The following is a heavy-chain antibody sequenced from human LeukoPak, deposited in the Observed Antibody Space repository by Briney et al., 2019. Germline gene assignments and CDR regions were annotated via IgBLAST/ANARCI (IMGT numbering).Heavy chain of an antibody. CDR3: ARIRDGYNDAYDL. D-gene: IGHD5-24*01. V-gene: IGHV1-46*01. J-gene: IGHJ3*01. Sequence: GASVKVSCKASGYTFTNSYIHWVRQAPGQVLEWMGLINPDGGNTNYAQNFQGRVTLTRDTSTSTVYMELSSLRSEDTAIHYCARIRDGYNDAYDLWGQGTVVTVPS. CDR2: INPDGGNT. CDR1: GYTFTNSY.